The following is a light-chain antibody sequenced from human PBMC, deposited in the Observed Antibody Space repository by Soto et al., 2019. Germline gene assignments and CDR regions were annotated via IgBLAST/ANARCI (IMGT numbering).Light chain of an antibody. CDR1: QSVSSY. Sequence: EIVKPQSPATLSLSPGDRATLTCRASQSVSSYLAWYQQKPGQAPRLLIYDASNRATGIPARFSGSGSGTDFTLTISSLEPEDFAVYYCQQRSNWPRTFGQGTKVDIK. CDR3: QQRSNWPRT. V-gene: IGKV3-11*01. J-gene: IGKJ1*01. CDR2: DAS.